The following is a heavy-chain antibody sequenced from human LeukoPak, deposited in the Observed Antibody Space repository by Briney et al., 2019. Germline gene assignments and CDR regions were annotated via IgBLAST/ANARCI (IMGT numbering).Heavy chain of an antibody. V-gene: IGHV3-20*04. CDR1: GFTFRSYW. CDR3: ARERVSGWYSDY. CDR2: INWNGGTK. D-gene: IGHD6-19*01. Sequence: GGSLKLSCAASGFTFRSYWMHWVRQAPGKGLEWVSSINWNGGTKGYADSVEGRFTISRDNAKNSLYLQMNSLRAEDTAFYYCARERVSGWYSDYWGQGTLVTVSS. J-gene: IGHJ4*02.